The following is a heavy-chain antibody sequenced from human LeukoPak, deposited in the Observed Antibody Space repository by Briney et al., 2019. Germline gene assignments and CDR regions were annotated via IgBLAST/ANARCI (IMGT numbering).Heavy chain of an antibody. J-gene: IGHJ5*02. D-gene: IGHD2-2*01. Sequence: SETLSLTCTVSGDSISSYYWSWIRQPPGKGLEWIGYIYYSGSTNYNPSLKSRVTISINTSKNHFSLKLSSVTAADTAVYYCARGIPAASRGRPNWFDPWGQGTLVTVSS. CDR2: IYYSGST. CDR3: ARGIPAASRGRPNWFDP. CDR1: GDSISSYY. V-gene: IGHV4-59*08.